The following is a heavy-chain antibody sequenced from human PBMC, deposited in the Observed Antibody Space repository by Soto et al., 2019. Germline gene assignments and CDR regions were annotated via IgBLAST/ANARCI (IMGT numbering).Heavy chain of an antibody. J-gene: IGHJ5*02. Sequence: PSETLSLTCTVSGGSISSGGYYWSWIRQHPGKGLEWIGYIYYSGSTYYNPSLKSRVTISVDTSKNQFSLKLSSVTAADTAVYYCARCPSSIAARPDNWFDPWGQGTLVTVSS. CDR2: IYYSGST. D-gene: IGHD6-6*01. V-gene: IGHV4-31*03. CDR1: GGSISSGGYY. CDR3: ARCPSSIAARPDNWFDP.